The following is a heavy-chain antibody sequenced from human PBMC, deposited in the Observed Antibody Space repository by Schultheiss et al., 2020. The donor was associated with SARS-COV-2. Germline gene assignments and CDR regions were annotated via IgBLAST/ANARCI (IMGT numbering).Heavy chain of an antibody. CDR2: IYYSGST. J-gene: IGHJ3*02. Sequence: SETLSLTCAVFGGSFSGHYWSWIRQSPGKGLEWIGYIYYSGSTNYNPSLKSRVTISVDTSKNQFSLKLNSVTAADTAVYYCARVDPPFYYDSSGYYYSAFDIWGQGTMVTVSS. V-gene: IGHV4-59*11. D-gene: IGHD3-22*01. CDR3: ARVDPPFYYDSSGYYYSAFDI. CDR1: GGSFSGHY.